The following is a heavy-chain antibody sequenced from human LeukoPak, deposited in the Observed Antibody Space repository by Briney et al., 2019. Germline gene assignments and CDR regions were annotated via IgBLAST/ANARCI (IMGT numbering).Heavy chain of an antibody. CDR2: ISSDGSST. J-gene: IGHJ5*02. V-gene: IGHV3-74*01. CDR3: ARVRDENLWGSYDT. CDR1: GFTFSTYW. Sequence: PGGSLRLSCAASGFTFSTYWMHWVRQAPGKGLVWLSRISSDGSSTNYADSVKGRFTISRDNAKNTLYLQMNSLRAEDTAVYYCARVRDENLWGSYDTWGQGTLVTVSS. D-gene: IGHD3-16*01.